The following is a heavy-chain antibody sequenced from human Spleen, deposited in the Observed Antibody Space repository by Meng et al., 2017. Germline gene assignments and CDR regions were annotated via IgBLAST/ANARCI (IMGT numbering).Heavy chain of an antibody. V-gene: IGHV3-48*03. CDR3: ARGDWKFILPSHFDL. CDR2: ISGSGTAI. D-gene: IGHD2/OR15-2a*01. Sequence: GGSLRLSCAASRFTFSDYAMNWVRQAPGKGLEWVSYISGSGTAIYYADSVKGRFTISRDNAKNSLYLQMNSLRAEDTALYYCARGDWKFILPSHFDLWGRGTLVTVSS. CDR1: RFTFSDYA. J-gene: IGHJ2*01.